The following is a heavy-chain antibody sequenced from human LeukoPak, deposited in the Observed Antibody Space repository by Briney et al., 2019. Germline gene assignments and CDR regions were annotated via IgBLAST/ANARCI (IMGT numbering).Heavy chain of an antibody. V-gene: IGHV4-61*01. J-gene: IGHJ6*03. D-gene: IGHD2-2*01. CDR2: IYYSGST. CDR3: ARVVPAADLNYYYYYMDV. Sequence: SETLSLTCTVSGGSISSGSYYWSWIRQPPGKGLEWIGYIYYSGSTNYNPSLKSRVTISVDTSKNQFSLKLSSVTAADTAVYYCARVVPAADLNYYYYYMDVWGKGTTVTISS. CDR1: GGSISSGSYY.